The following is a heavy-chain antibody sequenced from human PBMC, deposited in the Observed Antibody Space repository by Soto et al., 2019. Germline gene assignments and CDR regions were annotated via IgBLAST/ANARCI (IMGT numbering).Heavy chain of an antibody. CDR3: ARGSQYNYGPLAYFDY. D-gene: IGHD5-18*01. Sequence: VGSLRLSGAASGFGFDAYGIHWVRRAPGKGLEWVAVITYDGSHQYYRDSVKGRFTISRDNVRKTMFLQMDNLQPEDTAMYFCARGSQYNYGPLAYFDYWGQGTLVTVSS. V-gene: IGHV3-30*03. J-gene: IGHJ4*02. CDR2: ITYDGSHQ. CDR1: GFGFDAYG.